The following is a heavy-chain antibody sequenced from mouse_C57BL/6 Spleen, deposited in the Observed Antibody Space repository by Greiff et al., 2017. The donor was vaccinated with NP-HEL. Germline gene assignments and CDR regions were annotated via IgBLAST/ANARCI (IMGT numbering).Heavy chain of an antibody. J-gene: IGHJ1*03. V-gene: IGHV1-19*01. CDR2: INPYNGGT. CDR1: GYTFTDYY. CDR3: TRGGTGTTGGWYFDV. D-gene: IGHD4-1*01. Sequence: EVQLQQSGPVLVKPGASVKMSCKASGYTFTDYYMNWVKQSHGKSLEWIGVINPYNGGTNYNQKFKGKATLTVDKSSSTAYMELSSLTSEDSAVYYCTRGGTGTTGGWYFDVWGTGTTVTVSS.